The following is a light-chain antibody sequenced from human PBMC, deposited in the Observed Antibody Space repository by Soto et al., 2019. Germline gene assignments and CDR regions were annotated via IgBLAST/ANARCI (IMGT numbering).Light chain of an antibody. CDR2: DTS. V-gene: IGKV3-11*01. CDR1: QSVSSSF. CDR3: QQRTNWPIT. Sequence: EIVLTQSPGTLSLSPGERAALSCRASQSVSSSFLAWYQQKPGQAPRLLIYDTSIRATSIPARFSGSGSGTDFTLTISSLEPEDFAVYYCQQRTNWPITFGQGTRLEMK. J-gene: IGKJ5*01.